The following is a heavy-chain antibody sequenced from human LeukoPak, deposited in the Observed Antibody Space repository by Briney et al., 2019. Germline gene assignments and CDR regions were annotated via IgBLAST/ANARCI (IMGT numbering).Heavy chain of an antibody. V-gene: IGHV4-39*07. CDR2: IYYSGST. CDR3: ARGIYWFDP. Sequence: SETLSLTCTVSGGSISSYYWSWLRQPPGKGLEWIGSIYYSGSTYYNPSLKSRVTISVDTSKNQFSLKLSSVTAADTAVYYCARGIYWFDPWGQGTLVTVSS. J-gene: IGHJ5*02. CDR1: GGSISSYY.